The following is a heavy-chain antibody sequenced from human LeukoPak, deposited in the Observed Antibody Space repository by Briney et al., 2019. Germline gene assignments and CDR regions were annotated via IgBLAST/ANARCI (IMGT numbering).Heavy chain of an antibody. CDR3: AMEQRKYSAGFTIDY. D-gene: IGHD2-15*01. Sequence: GRSLRLSCAASGFTFSSYAMHWVRQAPGKGLEWVAVISYDGSNKYYADSVKGRFTISRDNSKNTLYLQMNSLRAEDTAVYYCAMEQRKYSAGFTIDYWGQEPWSPSPQ. V-gene: IGHV3-30-3*01. CDR2: ISYDGSNK. CDR1: GFTFSSYA. J-gene: IGHJ4*01.